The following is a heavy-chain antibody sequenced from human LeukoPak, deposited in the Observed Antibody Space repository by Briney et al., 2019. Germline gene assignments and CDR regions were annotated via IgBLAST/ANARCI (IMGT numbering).Heavy chain of an antibody. CDR1: GGSISSYY. CDR3: ARDGDCSGGSCFDY. J-gene: IGHJ4*02. D-gene: IGHD2-15*01. CDR2: IYYSGST. Sequence: PSETLSLTCTVSGGSISSYYWSWIRQPPGKGLEWIGYIYYSGSTNYNPSLKSRVTISVDTSKSQFSLKLSSVTAADTAVYYCARDGDCSGGSCFDYWGQGTLVTVSS. V-gene: IGHV4-59*01.